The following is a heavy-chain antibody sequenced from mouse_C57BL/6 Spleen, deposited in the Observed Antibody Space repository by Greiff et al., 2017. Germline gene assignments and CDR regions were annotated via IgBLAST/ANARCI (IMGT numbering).Heavy chain of an antibody. CDR1: GYTFTSYW. D-gene: IGHD3-2*02. CDR2: IDPSDSYT. V-gene: IGHV1-69*01. J-gene: IGHJ1*03. Sequence: QVQLQQPGAELVMPGASVKLSCTASGYTFTSYWMHWVKQRPGQGLEWIGEIDPSDSYTNYNQKFQGKSTLTVDKSSRTAYMQLSSLTSEDSAVYYCARRAAQAHFDVWGTGTTVTVSS. CDR3: ARRAAQAHFDV.